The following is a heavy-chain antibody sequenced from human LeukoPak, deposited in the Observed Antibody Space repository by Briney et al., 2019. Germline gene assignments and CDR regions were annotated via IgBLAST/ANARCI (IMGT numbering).Heavy chain of an antibody. D-gene: IGHD3-10*01. Sequence: GGSLRLSCAASGFTFDDYGMSWVRQAPGKGLEWVSGINWNGGSTGYADSVKGRFTISRDNAKNTLYLQMNSLRAEDTAVYYCAQYYYGSGRSPYPTNYFDYWGQGTLVTVSS. J-gene: IGHJ4*02. V-gene: IGHV3-20*04. CDR1: GFTFDDYG. CDR2: INWNGGST. CDR3: AQYYYGSGRSPYPTNYFDY.